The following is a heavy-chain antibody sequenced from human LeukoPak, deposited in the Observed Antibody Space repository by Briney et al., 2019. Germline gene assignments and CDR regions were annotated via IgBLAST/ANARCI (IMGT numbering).Heavy chain of an antibody. CDR2: INWNGGST. D-gene: IGHD6-13*01. CDR1: GFNFDDYG. V-gene: IGHV3-20*04. CDR3: ARDKRGYSSSWDDY. Sequence: PGGSLRLSCAASGFNFDDYGMSWVRQAPGKGLEWVSGINWNGGSTGYADSVKGRFTISRDNAKNSLYLQMNSLRAEDTALYYCARDKRGYSSSWDDYWGQGTLVTVSS. J-gene: IGHJ4*02.